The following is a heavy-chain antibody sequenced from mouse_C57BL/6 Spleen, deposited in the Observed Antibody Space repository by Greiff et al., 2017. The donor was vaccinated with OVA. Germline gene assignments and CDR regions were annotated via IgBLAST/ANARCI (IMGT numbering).Heavy chain of an antibody. Sequence: EVQVVESGGGLVKPGGSLKLSCAASGFTFSSYAMSWVRQTPEKRLEWVATISDGGSYTYYPDNVKGRFTISRDNAKNNLYLQMSHLKSEDTAMYYCARDRATVKGFAYWGQGTLVTVSA. CDR2: ISDGGSYT. CDR3: ARDRATVKGFAY. V-gene: IGHV5-4*01. CDR1: GFTFSSYA. J-gene: IGHJ3*01. D-gene: IGHD1-1*01.